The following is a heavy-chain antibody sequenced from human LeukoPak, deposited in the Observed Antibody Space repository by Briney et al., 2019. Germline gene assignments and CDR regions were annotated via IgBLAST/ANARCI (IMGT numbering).Heavy chain of an antibody. Sequence: GGSLRLSCAASGFTFSSYWMHWVRQAPGKGLVWVSRINSDGSTTNYADSVKGRFTISRDNAKNALYLQMNSLRAEDTAVYYCAKDLHYGSADYWGQGTLVTVSS. CDR3: AKDLHYGSADY. J-gene: IGHJ4*02. V-gene: IGHV3-74*01. D-gene: IGHD3-10*01. CDR1: GFTFSSYW. CDR2: INSDGSTT.